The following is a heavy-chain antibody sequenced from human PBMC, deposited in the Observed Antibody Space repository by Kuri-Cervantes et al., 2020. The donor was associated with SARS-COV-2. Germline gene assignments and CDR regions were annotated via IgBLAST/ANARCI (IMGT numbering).Heavy chain of an antibody. D-gene: IGHD3-10*01. V-gene: IGHV4-61*01. CDR2: IYYSGST. Sequence: SETLSLTCTVSGGSVSSGSYYWSWIRQPPGKGLEWIGYIYYSGSTNYNPSLKSRVTISVDTSKNQFSLKLSSVTAADTAVYYCASLDHGLGSYYHTFPHDYWGLGTQVTVSS. CDR1: GGSVSSGSYY. CDR3: ASLDHGLGSYYHTFPHDY. J-gene: IGHJ4*02.